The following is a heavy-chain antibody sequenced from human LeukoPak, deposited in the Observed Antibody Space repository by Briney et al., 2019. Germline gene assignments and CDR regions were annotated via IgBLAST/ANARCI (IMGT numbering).Heavy chain of an antibody. CDR1: GFTFSNAW. J-gene: IGHJ4*02. Sequence: GSPRLSCAASGFTFSNAWMTWVRQAPGKGLEWVGRIKSKTDGGTTDYAAPVKGRFTISRNDSKNTLYLQMNSLKTEDTAVYYCTTYTYGRFDYWGQGTLVTVSS. CDR3: TTYTYGRFDY. D-gene: IGHD5-18*01. V-gene: IGHV3-15*01. CDR2: IKSKTDGGTT.